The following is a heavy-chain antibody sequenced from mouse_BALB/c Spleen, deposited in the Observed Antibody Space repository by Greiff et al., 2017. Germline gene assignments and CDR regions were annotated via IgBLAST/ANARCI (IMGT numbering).Heavy chain of an antibody. CDR1: GFTFSSYA. V-gene: IGHV5-6-5*01. J-gene: IGHJ2*01. D-gene: IGHD1-1*01. CDR3: ARGQVAYYFDY. CDR2: ISSGGST. Sequence: EVHLVESGGGLVKPGGSLKLSCAASGFTFSSYAMSWVRQTPEKRLEWVASISSGGSTYYPDSVKGRFTISRDNARNILYLQMSSLRSEDTAMYYCARGQVAYYFDYWGQGTTLTVSS.